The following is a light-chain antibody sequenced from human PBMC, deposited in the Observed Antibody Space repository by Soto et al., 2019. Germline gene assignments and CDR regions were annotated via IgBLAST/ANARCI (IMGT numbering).Light chain of an antibody. CDR1: QSISSW. V-gene: IGKV1-5*01. CDR2: DAA. Sequence: DIQMTQSPSTLSASVGDRVTITCRASQSISSWLAWYQQKPGKAPKLLIYDAASIESWVPSMFSGSGSGTEFTLTICSLQPDDFATYYCQQYNSYSPVTFGQGTKLEIK. CDR3: QQYNSYSPVT. J-gene: IGKJ2*01.